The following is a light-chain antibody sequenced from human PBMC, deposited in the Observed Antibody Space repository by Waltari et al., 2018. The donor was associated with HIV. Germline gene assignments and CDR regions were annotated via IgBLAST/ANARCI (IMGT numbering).Light chain of an antibody. CDR1: QTVSSNY. CDR2: AAS. V-gene: IGKV3-20*01. CDR3: EERAGSSIT. J-gene: IGKJ4*01. Sequence: ENVLTQSPGTLSLSPGERATLSCRASQTVSSNYLDWYQQTPGQAPRLLIYAASSRATGTPDRFSGSGSGTDFTLTISRLEPEDFAVYYCEERAGSSITFGGGTKVEIK.